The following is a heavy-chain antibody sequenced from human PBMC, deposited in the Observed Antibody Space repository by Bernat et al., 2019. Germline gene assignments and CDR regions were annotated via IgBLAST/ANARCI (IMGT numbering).Heavy chain of an antibody. CDR1: GCTFSSYA. V-gene: IGHV1-69*17. J-gene: IGHJ4*02. D-gene: IGHD3-3*01. Sequence: QVQLVQSGAEVKKPGSSVKVSCKASGCTFSSYAISWVRQAPGQGLEWMGGIIPIFGIANYAQKFQGRVTITADKSTSTAYMELSSLRSEDTAVYYCARGNYDFWSGYYTGGYWGQGTLVTVSS. CDR2: IIPIFGIA. CDR3: ARGNYDFWSGYYTGGY.